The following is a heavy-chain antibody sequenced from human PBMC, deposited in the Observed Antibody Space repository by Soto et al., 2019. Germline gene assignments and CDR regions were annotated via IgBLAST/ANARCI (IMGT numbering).Heavy chain of an antibody. CDR2: IFWNSGVT. CDR1: GFTFHEHA. Sequence: EGQLVESGGGVVQPGRSLRLSCAASGFTFHEHAMHWVRQAPGKGLEWVSGIFWNSGVTGYADSVQGRFTSTRDTAKNSVYLQMNSLRPEDTGFYYCIQDTTPGGGDYWGQGTLVIVSS. V-gene: IGHV3-9*01. D-gene: IGHD2-15*01. CDR3: IQDTTPGGGDY. J-gene: IGHJ4*02.